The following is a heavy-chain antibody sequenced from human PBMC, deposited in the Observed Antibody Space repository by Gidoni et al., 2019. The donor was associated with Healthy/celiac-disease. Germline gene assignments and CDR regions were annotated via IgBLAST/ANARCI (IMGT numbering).Heavy chain of an antibody. D-gene: IGHD6-13*01. CDR3: ARETGYSSSWYGGWDDY. J-gene: IGHJ4*02. CDR1: GFPFRSYW. V-gene: IGHV3-7*03. CDR2: IKQSGSEK. Sequence: EVQLVESWGGLVQPGGSLRRSCAASGFPFRSYWMSWVGPAPGKGLEWLANIKQSGSEKYYVDSVKGRFTISRDNATNSLYLQMNSLRAEDTAVYYCARETGYSSSWYGGWDDYWGQGTLVTVSS.